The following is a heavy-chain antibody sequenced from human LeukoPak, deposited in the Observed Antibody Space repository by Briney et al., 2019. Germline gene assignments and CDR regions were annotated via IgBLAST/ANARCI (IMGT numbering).Heavy chain of an antibody. CDR1: GFTFSSYT. D-gene: IGHD6-19*01. CDR2: IRGSDGST. Sequence: PGGSLRLSCAASGFTFSSYTMSWVRQAPGEGLEWVSSIRGSDGSTYYADSVRGRFTISRDNSENTLYLQMNSLRAEDTAVYYCAKNGYKGGWRDHWGQGTLVTVSS. CDR3: AKNGYKGGWRDH. J-gene: IGHJ4*02. V-gene: IGHV3-23*01.